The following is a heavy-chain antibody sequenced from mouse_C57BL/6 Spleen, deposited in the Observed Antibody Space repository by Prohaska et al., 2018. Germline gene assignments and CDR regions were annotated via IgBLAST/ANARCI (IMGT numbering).Heavy chain of an antibody. J-gene: IGHJ1*03. CDR2: IYPGSGST. Sequence: QVQLPQPGAELVKPGASVKMSCKASGYTFTSYWITWVKQMPGQGLAWIGDIYPGSGSTNYNEKFKSKATLTVDTSSSTAYMQLSSLTSEDSAVYYCARRDYYGSSWYFDVWGTGTTVTVSS. D-gene: IGHD1-1*01. V-gene: IGHV1-55*01. CDR1: GYTFTSYW. CDR3: ARRDYYGSSWYFDV.